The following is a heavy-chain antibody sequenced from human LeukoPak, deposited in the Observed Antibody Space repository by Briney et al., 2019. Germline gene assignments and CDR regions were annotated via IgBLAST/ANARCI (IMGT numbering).Heavy chain of an antibody. Sequence: PSETLSLTCTVSGGSISSSGYYWGWIRQPPGKGLEWIGSIYYSGSTYYNPSLKSRVTISVDTSKNQFSLKLSSVTAADTAVYYCARSVTMVRGVMGFDPWGQGTLVTVSS. CDR2: IYYSGST. V-gene: IGHV4-39*07. D-gene: IGHD3-10*01. J-gene: IGHJ5*02. CDR1: GGSISSSGYY. CDR3: ARSVTMVRGVMGFDP.